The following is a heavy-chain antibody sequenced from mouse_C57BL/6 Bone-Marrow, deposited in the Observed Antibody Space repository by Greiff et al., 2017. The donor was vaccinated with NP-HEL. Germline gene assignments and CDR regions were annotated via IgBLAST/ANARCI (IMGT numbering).Heavy chain of an antibody. CDR2: ISSGGSYT. CDR3: ARGNGVGAY. Sequence: EVQGVESGGDLVKPGGSLKLSCAASGFTFSSYGMSWVRQTPDKRLEWVATISSGGSYTYYPDSVKGRFTISRDNAKNTLYLQMSSLKSEDTAMYYCARGNGVGAYWGQGTLVTVSA. V-gene: IGHV5-6*01. CDR1: GFTFSSYG. D-gene: IGHD1-1*01. J-gene: IGHJ3*01.